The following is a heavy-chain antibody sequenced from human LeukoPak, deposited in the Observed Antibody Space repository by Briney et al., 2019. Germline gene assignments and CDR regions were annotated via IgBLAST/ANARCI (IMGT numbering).Heavy chain of an antibody. CDR2: IYHSGST. D-gene: IGHD2-2*01. CDR3: ASYHDYGDY. J-gene: IGHJ4*02. CDR1: GGSISSGGYY. Sequence: SETLSLTCAVSGGSISSGGYYWSWIRQPPGKGLEWIGYIYHSGSTYYNPSLKSRVTISVDRSKNQFSLKLSSVPAADTAVYYCASYHDYGDYWGQGTLVTVSS. V-gene: IGHV4-30-2*01.